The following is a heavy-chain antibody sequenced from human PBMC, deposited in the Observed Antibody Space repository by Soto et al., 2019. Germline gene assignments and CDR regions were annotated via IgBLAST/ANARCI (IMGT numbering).Heavy chain of an antibody. J-gene: IGHJ6*02. CDR2: ISYDGNNK. CDR3: ARDQLEVSYYYHGMDV. D-gene: IGHD1-1*01. Sequence: QVQLVESGGGVVQPGRSLRLSCAASGFTFRNYAMHWVRQAPGKGLEWVAVISYDGNNKYYADSVKGRFTISRDNSKNTLFLQMNSLRAEDTAIYYCARDQLEVSYYYHGMDVWGQGTTVTVSS. CDR1: GFTFRNYA. V-gene: IGHV3-30-3*01.